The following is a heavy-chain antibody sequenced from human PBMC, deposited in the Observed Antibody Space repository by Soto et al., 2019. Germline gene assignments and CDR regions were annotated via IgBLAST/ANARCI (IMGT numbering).Heavy chain of an antibody. Sequence: VQLVESGGGLVQPGGSLGLSCAASGFSFSIDWMSWVRQAPGKGLEWVSYISSSSSYTNYADSVKGRFTISRDNAKNSLYLQMNSLRAEDTAVYYCARASRDGYNYIYYGMDVWGQGTTVTVSS. CDR3: ARASRDGYNYIYYGMDV. CDR1: GFSFSIDW. V-gene: IGHV3-11*06. J-gene: IGHJ6*02. CDR2: ISSSSSYT. D-gene: IGHD5-12*01.